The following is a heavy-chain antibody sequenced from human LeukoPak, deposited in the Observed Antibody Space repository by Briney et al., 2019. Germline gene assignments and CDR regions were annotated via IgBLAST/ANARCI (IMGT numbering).Heavy chain of an antibody. CDR3: AKDTGVLWFGENYFDY. CDR2: ISWNSGSI. Sequence: GRSLRLSCAASGFTFDDYAMHWVRQAPGKGLEWVSGISWNSGSIGYADSVKGRFTISRDNAKNSLYLQMNSLRAEDTALYYCAKDTGVLWFGENYFDYWGQGTLVTVSS. D-gene: IGHD3-10*01. V-gene: IGHV3-9*01. CDR1: GFTFDDYA. J-gene: IGHJ4*02.